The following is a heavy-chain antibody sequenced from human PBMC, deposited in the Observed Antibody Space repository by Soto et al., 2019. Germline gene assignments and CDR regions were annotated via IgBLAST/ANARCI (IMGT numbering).Heavy chain of an antibody. D-gene: IGHD2-2*01. J-gene: IGHJ4*01. CDR3: ARGSVVVPAATPDY. CDR2: IYYNGNT. V-gene: IGHV4-61*01. CDR1: GGSVSSGRYF. Sequence: SETLSLTCTVSGGSVSSGRYFWTWIRQPPGKGLEWIGYIYYNGNTDYNPSLKSRVTISVDTSKNQFSLKLSSVTAADTAVYYCARGSVVVPAATPDYWGHGTLVTVSS.